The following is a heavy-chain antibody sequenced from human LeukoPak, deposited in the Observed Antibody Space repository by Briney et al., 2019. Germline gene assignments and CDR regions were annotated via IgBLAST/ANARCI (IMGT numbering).Heavy chain of an antibody. Sequence: EASLKVSCKASGVTFSIYAISWVRQAPGQGLEWIGRIIPIFGTANYAQKFQGRVTITADKSTSTPYMELSSLRSEDTAMYYCARVGESSSWYYFDYWGQGTLVTVSS. J-gene: IGHJ4*02. CDR3: ARVGESSSWYYFDY. V-gene: IGHV1-69*06. D-gene: IGHD6-13*01. CDR1: GVTFSIYA. CDR2: IIPIFGTA.